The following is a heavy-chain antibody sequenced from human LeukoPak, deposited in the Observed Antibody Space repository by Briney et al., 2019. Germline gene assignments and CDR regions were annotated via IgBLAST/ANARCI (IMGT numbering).Heavy chain of an antibody. D-gene: IGHD5-12*01. J-gene: IGHJ6*03. CDR3: ARARAPGGYSGYDYHPYYYYMDV. CDR2: IYYSGST. CDR1: GGSISSYY. Sequence: SETLSLTCTVSGGSISSYYWSWLRQPPGKGLEWIGYIYYSGSTNHNPSLKSRVTISVDTSKNQFSLQLSSVSAADTAVYYCARARAPGGYSGYDYHPYYYYMDVWGKGTTVTVSS. V-gene: IGHV4-59*01.